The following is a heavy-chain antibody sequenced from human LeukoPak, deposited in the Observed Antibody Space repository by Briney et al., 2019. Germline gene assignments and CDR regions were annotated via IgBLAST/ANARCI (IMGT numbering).Heavy chain of an antibody. CDR2: IIPISGTA. V-gene: IGHV1-69*13. CDR3: ASLPYYYDSSGYFAHPFDY. Sequence: ASVKVSCKASGGTFSSYAISWVRQAPGQGLEWMGGIIPISGTANYAQKFQGRVTITADESTSTAYMELSSLRSEDTAVYYCASLPYYYDSSGYFAHPFDYWGQGTLVTVSS. J-gene: IGHJ4*02. D-gene: IGHD3-22*01. CDR1: GGTFSSYA.